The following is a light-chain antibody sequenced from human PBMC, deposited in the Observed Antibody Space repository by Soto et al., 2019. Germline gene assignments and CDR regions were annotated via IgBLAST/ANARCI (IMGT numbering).Light chain of an antibody. CDR3: QQYGSSPPYT. J-gene: IGKJ2*01. CDR2: GAS. CDR1: QSVSSSY. V-gene: IGKV3-20*01. Sequence: EIVLTQSPGTLSLSLGERATLSCRASQSVSSSYVAWYQQKPGQAPRLLIYGASSRATGIPDRFSGSGSGTDFTLTISRLEPEDFAVYYCQQYGSSPPYTFGQGTKLEIK.